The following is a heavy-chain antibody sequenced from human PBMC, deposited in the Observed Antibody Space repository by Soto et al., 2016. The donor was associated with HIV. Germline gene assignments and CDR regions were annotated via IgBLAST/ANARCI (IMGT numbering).Heavy chain of an antibody. Sequence: QPQLQESGPGLVKPSETLSLSCNVSGGSMNRDGYYWGWIRQPPGKELEWMGSVYDSGTTYYNPSLKSRVTISLDTSKNHFSLKMKSVTAADTAVYYCARHGTYSNLGDNWGQGILITVSS. CDR3: ARHGTYSNLGDN. CDR2: VYDSGTT. CDR1: GGSMNRDGYY. V-gene: IGHV4-39*01. D-gene: IGHD1-26*01. J-gene: IGHJ4*02.